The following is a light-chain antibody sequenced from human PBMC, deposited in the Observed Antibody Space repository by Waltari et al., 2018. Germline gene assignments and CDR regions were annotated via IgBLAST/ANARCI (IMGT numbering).Light chain of an antibody. V-gene: IGKV3-20*01. J-gene: IGKJ4*01. Sequence: EIVLTQSPGTPSLSPGERDTLSCRASQTVRTTYLAWYQQKPGQAPTLLIYGAPSRATGIPDRFSGSGSGTDFSLTISSLEPEDFAVYYCQQYDISPLTFGGGTKVEIK. CDR1: QTVRTTY. CDR2: GAP. CDR3: QQYDISPLT.